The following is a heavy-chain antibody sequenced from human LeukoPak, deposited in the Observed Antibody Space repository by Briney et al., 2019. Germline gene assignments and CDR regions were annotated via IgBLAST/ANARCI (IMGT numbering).Heavy chain of an antibody. Sequence: GRSLRLSCAASGFIFSSYGMHWVRQAPGKGLEWVEVISYDGSNKYYADSVKGRFTISRDNSKNTLYLQMNSLRAEDTAVYYCTKGTIWLPFDYWGQGTLVTVSS. D-gene: IGHD5-18*01. CDR2: ISYDGSNK. V-gene: IGHV3-30*18. J-gene: IGHJ4*02. CDR3: TKGTIWLPFDY. CDR1: GFIFSSYG.